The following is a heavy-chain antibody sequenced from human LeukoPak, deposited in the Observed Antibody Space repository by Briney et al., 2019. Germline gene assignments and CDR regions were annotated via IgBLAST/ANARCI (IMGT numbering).Heavy chain of an antibody. V-gene: IGHV1-69*05. CDR1: GGTFSSYA. Sequence: VASVKVSCKAPGGTFSSYAISWVRQAPGQGLEWMGGIIPIFGTANYAQKFQGRVTITTDESTSTAYMELSSLRSEDTAVYYCARDKAVTTEVTQHFQHWGQGTLVTVSS. CDR2: IIPIFGTA. CDR3: ARDKAVTTEVTQHFQH. D-gene: IGHD4-23*01. J-gene: IGHJ1*01.